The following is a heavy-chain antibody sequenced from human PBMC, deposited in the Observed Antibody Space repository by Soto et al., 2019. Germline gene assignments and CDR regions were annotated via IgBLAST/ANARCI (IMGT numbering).Heavy chain of an antibody. CDR1: GYTFTSYG. V-gene: IGHV1-18*01. J-gene: IGHJ4*02. CDR3: ARDDSLDGRNLSDY. Sequence: ASVKVSCKASGYTFTSYGISWVRQAPGQGLEWMGWISAYNGNTNYAQKLQGRVTMTTDTSTTTTYMEVSSLRSDDTAMYYCARDDSLDGRNLSDYWGQGTQVTVSS. CDR2: ISAYNGNT. D-gene: IGHD2-2*03.